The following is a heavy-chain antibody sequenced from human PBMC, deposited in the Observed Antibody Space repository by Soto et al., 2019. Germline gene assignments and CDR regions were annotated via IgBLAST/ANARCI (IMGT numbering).Heavy chain of an antibody. V-gene: IGHV4-39*01. J-gene: IGHJ6*02. D-gene: IGHD3-10*01. Sequence: ETLSLTCTVSGGSISSSSYYWGWIRQPPGKGLEWIGSIYYSGSTYYNPSLKSRVTISVDTSKNQFSLKLSSVTAADTAVYYCATNYGSGNYYYYGMDVWGQGTTVTAP. CDR2: IYYSGST. CDR1: GGSISSSSYY. CDR3: ATNYGSGNYYYYGMDV.